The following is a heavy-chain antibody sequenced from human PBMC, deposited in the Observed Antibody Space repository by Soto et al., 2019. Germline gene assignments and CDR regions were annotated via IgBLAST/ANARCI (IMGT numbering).Heavy chain of an antibody. J-gene: IGHJ4*02. D-gene: IGHD3-10*01. Sequence: QVQLVQSGAEVKKPGSSVKVSCKASGGTFSSYTISWVRQAPGQGLEWMGRIIPILGIANYAQKFQGRVTITADKSTSTAYMELRSLRSEDTAVYYCARDPDYYGSGSYSFWGQGTLVTVSS. CDR3: ARDPDYYGSGSYSF. CDR2: IIPILGIA. V-gene: IGHV1-69*08. CDR1: GGTFSSYT.